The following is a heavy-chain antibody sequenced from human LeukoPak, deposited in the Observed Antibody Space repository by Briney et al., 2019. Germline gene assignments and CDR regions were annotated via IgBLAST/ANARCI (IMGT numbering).Heavy chain of an antibody. V-gene: IGHV3-30*04. D-gene: IGHD3-22*01. J-gene: IGHJ4*02. CDR3: ARNSDYYDYSPQSV. Sequence: PGRSLRLSCAASGFTFSHYALHWVRQAPGKGPEWVALIGHDGADKYYADSVKGRFLISRDNSKNMLFLQMNSLIEDTAVYYCARNSDYYDYSPQSVWGQGTLVTVS. CDR1: GFTFSHYA. CDR2: IGHDGADK.